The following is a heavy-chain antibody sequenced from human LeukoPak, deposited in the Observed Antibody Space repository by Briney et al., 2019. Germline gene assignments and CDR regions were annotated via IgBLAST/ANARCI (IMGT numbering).Heavy chain of an antibody. J-gene: IGHJ6*03. CDR1: GGSISSNNW. Sequence: PSGTLSLTCAVSGGSISSNNWWTWVRQPPGKGLEWIGEIYHSGSTNYNPSLKSRVTISVDKSKTQFSLMLISVTAADTAVYYCARTVGSYYYYYMDVWGKGTTVTVSS. CDR2: IYHSGST. D-gene: IGHD1-26*01. V-gene: IGHV4-4*02. CDR3: ARTVGSYYYYYMDV.